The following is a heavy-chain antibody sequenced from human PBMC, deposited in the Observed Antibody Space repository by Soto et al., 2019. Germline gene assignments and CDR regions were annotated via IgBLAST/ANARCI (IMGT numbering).Heavy chain of an antibody. Sequence: QVQLVQSGAEVKKPGSSVKVSCKASGGTFSSYAISWVRQAPGQGLEWMGGIIPICGTANYAQKFQGRVTITADESTSTAYMELSRLRSEDTAVYYCARGYSSSSGLLVWFDPWGQGTLVTVSS. J-gene: IGHJ5*02. CDR1: GGTFSSYA. CDR3: ARGYSSSSGLLVWFDP. V-gene: IGHV1-69*01. D-gene: IGHD6-6*01. CDR2: IIPICGTA.